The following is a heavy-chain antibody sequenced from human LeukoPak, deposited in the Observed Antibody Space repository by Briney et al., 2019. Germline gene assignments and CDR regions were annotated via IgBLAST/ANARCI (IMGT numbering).Heavy chain of an antibody. Sequence: TGGSLRLSCAASGFTLSNYAMSWVRQAPGKGLEWVSTIRGSGGNTYYADSVKGRFTISRDNSKNTLYLQMSSLRAEDTAVYYCAKDVRGYCSGGRCYGWFDPWGQGTLVTVSS. V-gene: IGHV3-23*01. J-gene: IGHJ5*02. CDR1: GFTLSNYA. D-gene: IGHD2-15*01. CDR3: AKDVRGYCSGGRCYGWFDP. CDR2: IRGSGGNT.